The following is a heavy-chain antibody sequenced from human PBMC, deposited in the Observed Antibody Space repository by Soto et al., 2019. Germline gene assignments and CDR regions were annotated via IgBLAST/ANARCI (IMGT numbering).Heavy chain of an antibody. J-gene: IGHJ5*02. D-gene: IGHD6-13*01. CDR1: GYTLTELS. CDR3: VTVSPVTYSSSWSNWFDP. Sequence: GSVKVSCKVSGYTLTELSMHWVRQAPGKGLEWMGGFDPEDGETIYAQKFQGRVTMTEDTSTDTAYVELSSLRSEDTAVYYYVTVSPVTYSSSWSNWFDPWGQGTLVTVSS. CDR2: FDPEDGET. V-gene: IGHV1-24*01.